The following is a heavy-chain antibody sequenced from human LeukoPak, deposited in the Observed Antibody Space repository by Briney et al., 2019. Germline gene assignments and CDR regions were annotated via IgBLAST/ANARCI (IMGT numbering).Heavy chain of an antibody. J-gene: IGHJ6*02. CDR2: IYYSGST. CDR3: ARAGYDFWSGYVYYYYGMDV. V-gene: IGHV4-59*01. D-gene: IGHD3-3*01. CDR1: GGSISSYY. Sequence: PSETLSLTCTVSGGSISSYYWSWIRQPPGKGLEWIGYIYYSGSTNYNPSLKSRVTISVDTSKNQFSLKLSSVTAADTAVYYCARAGYDFWSGYVYYYYGMDVWGQGTTVTVSS.